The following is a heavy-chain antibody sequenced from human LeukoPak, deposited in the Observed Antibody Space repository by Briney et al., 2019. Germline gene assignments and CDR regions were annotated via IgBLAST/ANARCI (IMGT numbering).Heavy chain of an antibody. CDR1: EFTCSSYA. CDR3: AKDLWQQWLGNFDY. J-gene: IGHJ4*02. CDR2: ISGSGGST. V-gene: IGHV3-23*01. Sequence: GGSLRLSCAASEFTCSSYAMSWVRQAPGKGLEWVSAISGSGGSTYYADSVKGRFTISRDNSKNTLYLQMNSLRAEDTAVYYCAKDLWQQWLGNFDYWGQGTLVTVSS. D-gene: IGHD6-19*01.